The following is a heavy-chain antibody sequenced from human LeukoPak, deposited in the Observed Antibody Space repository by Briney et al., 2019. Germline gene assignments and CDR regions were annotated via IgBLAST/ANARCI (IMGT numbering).Heavy chain of an antibody. CDR3: GKVMAAMAAADSYYFDF. CDR1: GFTFSNYA. CDR2: IVGSGAST. V-gene: IGHV3-23*01. Sequence: PGGSLRLSCAASGFTFSNYAMSWVRQAPGKGLEWVSAIVGSGASTYYADSVKGRFTISRDNSKNTLYLQMNSLRAEDTAVYYCGKVMAAMAAADSYYFDFWGQGTLVTVSS. D-gene: IGHD6-13*01. J-gene: IGHJ4*02.